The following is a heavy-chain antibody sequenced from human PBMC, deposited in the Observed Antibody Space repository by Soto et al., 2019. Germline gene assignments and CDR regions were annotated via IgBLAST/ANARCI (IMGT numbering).Heavy chain of an antibody. CDR3: ASGKYSYGYFYYGMDV. V-gene: IGHV1-69*13. Sequence: GASVKVSCKASGGTFSSYAISWVRQAPGQGLEWMGGIIPIFGTANYAQKFQGRVTITADESTSTAYMELSSLRSEDTAVYYCASGKYSYGYFYYGMDVWGQGTTVTVS. CDR1: GGTFSSYA. D-gene: IGHD5-18*01. J-gene: IGHJ6*02. CDR2: IIPIFGTA.